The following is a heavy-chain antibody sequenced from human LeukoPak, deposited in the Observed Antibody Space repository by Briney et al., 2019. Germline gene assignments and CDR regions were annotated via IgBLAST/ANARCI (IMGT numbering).Heavy chain of an antibody. J-gene: IGHJ5*02. Sequence: TGGSLRLSCAASGFTFSTYWLHWVRHAPGKGLVWVARIGYDASSTSYADSVKGRFTISRDNARNTLYLQMNSLRAEDTAVYYCALLASADAESWGQGTLVTVSS. V-gene: IGHV3-74*01. CDR1: GFTFSTYW. CDR2: IGYDASST. D-gene: IGHD3-3*02. CDR3: ALLASADAES.